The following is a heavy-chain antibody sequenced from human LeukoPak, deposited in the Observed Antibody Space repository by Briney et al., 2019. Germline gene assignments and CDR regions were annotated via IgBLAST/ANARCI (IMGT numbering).Heavy chain of an antibody. CDR3: GRGSVGFGELNY. V-gene: IGHV3-30*03. CDR1: GFTFSSHG. D-gene: IGHD3-10*01. Sequence: GGSLRLSCAASGFTFSSHGMHWVRQAPGKGLGWVAVISYDGSLKYYADSVKGRFTISRDNSKNTLYLQMNSLRAEDTAVYYCGRGSVGFGELNYWGQGTLVTVSS. CDR2: ISYDGSLK. J-gene: IGHJ4*02.